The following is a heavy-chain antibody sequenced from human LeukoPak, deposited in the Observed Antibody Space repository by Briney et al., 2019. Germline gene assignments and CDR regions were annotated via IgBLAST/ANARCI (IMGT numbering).Heavy chain of an antibody. D-gene: IGHD3-22*01. CDR1: GFTFSHYY. CDR3: ASIPTYYYDSSGSAVDY. CDR2: ISSSSSYT. V-gene: IGHV3-11*03. J-gene: IGHJ4*02. Sequence: GGSLRLSCAASGFTFSHYYMSWIRQAPGKGLEWVSYISSSSSYTNYAGSVKGRFTISRDNAKNSLYLQMNSLRAEDTAVYYCASIPTYYYDSSGSAVDYWGQGTLVTVSS.